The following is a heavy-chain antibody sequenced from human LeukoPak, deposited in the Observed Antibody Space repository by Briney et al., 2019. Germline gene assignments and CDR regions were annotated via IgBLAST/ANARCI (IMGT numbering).Heavy chain of an antibody. V-gene: IGHV4-39*01. CDR1: GGSISGSDYY. J-gene: IGHJ5*02. D-gene: IGHD2/OR15-2a*01. CDR3: ATAMSAGSDFS. CDR2: IYYSGST. Sequence: PSETLSLTCTVSGGSISGSDYYWGWIRQPPGKGLEWIGSIYYSGSTYYNPSLKSRVTISVDTSKNQFSLNLRSVTAADTAVYYCATAMSAGSDFSWGQGTLVTVSS.